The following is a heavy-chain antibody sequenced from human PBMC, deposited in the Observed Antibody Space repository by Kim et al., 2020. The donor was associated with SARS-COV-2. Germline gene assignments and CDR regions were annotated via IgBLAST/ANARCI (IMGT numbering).Heavy chain of an antibody. V-gene: IGHV3-30-3*01. CDR2: ISNDGSEK. Sequence: GGSLRLSCAASGFTFSSLGMQWVRQAPDKGLEWVAFISNDGSEKSYADSVKGRFTISRDNSQSTLYLQMSSLRGEDTAVYYCVRANYHWFDPWGQGTQVTVSS. D-gene: IGHD1-7*01. CDR3: VRANYHWFDP. CDR1: GFTFSSLG. J-gene: IGHJ5*02.